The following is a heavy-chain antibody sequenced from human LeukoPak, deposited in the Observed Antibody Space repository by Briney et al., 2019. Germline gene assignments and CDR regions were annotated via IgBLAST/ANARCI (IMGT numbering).Heavy chain of an antibody. CDR2: INPNSGGT. CDR1: GYTFTGYY. CDR3: ARDYCSSTSCLFDY. Sequence: GASVKVSCKASGYTFTGYYMHWVRQAPGQGLEWMVRINPNSGGTNYAQKFQGRVTMTRDTSISTAYMELSRLTSDDTAMYYCARDYCSSTSCLFDYWGQGTLVTVSS. J-gene: IGHJ4*02. V-gene: IGHV1-2*06. D-gene: IGHD2-2*01.